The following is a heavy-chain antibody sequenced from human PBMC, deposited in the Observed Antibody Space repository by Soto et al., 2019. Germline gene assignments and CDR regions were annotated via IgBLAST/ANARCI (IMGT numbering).Heavy chain of an antibody. Sequence: XGSLRLSCAASGFTFANSWMHWIRQAPGKGPEWVSRVTGDGHTIQYADSVKGRFTVSRDNAKNTLYLQMNSLRAEDTAVYYCATAEVDYWGPGTLVTVSS. J-gene: IGHJ4*02. V-gene: IGHV3-74*01. CDR1: GFTFANSW. CDR3: ATAEVDY. CDR2: VTGDGHTI.